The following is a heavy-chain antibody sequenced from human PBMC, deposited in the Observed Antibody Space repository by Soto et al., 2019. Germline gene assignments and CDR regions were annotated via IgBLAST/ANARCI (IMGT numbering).Heavy chain of an antibody. V-gene: IGHV4-61*01. CDR3: ARAHSDSFWFDP. J-gene: IGHJ5*02. D-gene: IGHD3-9*01. CDR1: GGSVSSGSFY. Sequence: SETLSLTCTVSGGSVSSGSFYWSWIRQPIRQPPGTGLEWIAYIYYTGSTTYNPSLQSRVAITVDLSKNQFSLKLNSVTAADTAIYYCARAHSDSFWFDPWGPGTLVTVSS. CDR2: IYYTGST.